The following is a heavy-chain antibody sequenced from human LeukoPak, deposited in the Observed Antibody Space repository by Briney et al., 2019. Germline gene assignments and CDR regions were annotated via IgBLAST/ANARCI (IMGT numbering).Heavy chain of an antibody. CDR3: ARDLPLLWFGEVKSYYFDY. J-gene: IGHJ4*02. CDR2: IIPILGIA. Sequence: SVKVSCKASGGTFSSYAISWVRQAPGQGLEWMGRIIPILGIANYAQKFQGRVTITADKSTSTAYMELSSLRSEDTAVYYCARDLPLLWFGEVKSYYFDYWGQGTLVTVSS. CDR1: GGTFSSYA. D-gene: IGHD3-10*01. V-gene: IGHV1-69*04.